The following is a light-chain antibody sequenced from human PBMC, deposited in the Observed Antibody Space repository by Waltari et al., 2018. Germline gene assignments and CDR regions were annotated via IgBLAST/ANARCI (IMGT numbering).Light chain of an antibody. V-gene: IGLV1-44*01. CDR2: RND. CDR3: AAWDDSLNGPV. CDR1: SSNIGSNT. J-gene: IGLJ2*01. Sequence: QSVLTQPPSASGTPGQRVTISCSGSSSNIGSNTVNWYQQFPGTAPKLLIYRNDQWPSGPPARFSGSKSGTSAYLAIIGLQPEDEADYFCAAWDDSLNGPVFGGGTKVSVL.